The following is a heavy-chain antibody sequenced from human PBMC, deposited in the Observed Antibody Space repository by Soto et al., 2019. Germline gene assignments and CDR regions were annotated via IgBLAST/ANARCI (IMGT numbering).Heavy chain of an antibody. J-gene: IGHJ5*02. V-gene: IGHV3-74*01. CDR1: GFTFSNYW. CDR2: INPDGGRT. D-gene: IGHD3-16*01. CDR3: ARAKLGSYDWFDP. Sequence: EVQLVESGGGLVQPGGSLRLSCAASGFTFSNYWMHWVRQGPGKGLMWVSRINPDGGRTTYADSVKGRFAIFRDNARNTLYLQMDSLRAEDTGIYYCARAKLGSYDWFDPWGQGTLVSVSS.